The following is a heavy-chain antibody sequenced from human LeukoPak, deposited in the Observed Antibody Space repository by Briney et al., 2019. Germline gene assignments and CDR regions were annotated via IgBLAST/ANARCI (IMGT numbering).Heavy chain of an antibody. CDR1: GLTFSSYA. J-gene: IGHJ6*03. Sequence: GGSLRLSCVASGLTFSSYAMHWVRQAPGKGLEWVAVISYDGSNKYYADSVKGRFTISRDNSKNTLYLQMNSLRAEDTAVYYCARDLGYYYYMDVWGKGTTVTVSS. D-gene: IGHD3-10*01. CDR2: ISYDGSNK. V-gene: IGHV3-30*01. CDR3: ARDLGYYYYMDV.